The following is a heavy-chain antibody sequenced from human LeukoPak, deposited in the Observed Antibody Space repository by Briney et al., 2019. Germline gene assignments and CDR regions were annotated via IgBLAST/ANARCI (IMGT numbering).Heavy chain of an antibody. CDR2: IYYSGST. V-gene: IGHV4-39*07. CDR3: ARIFGVVIQYYYYYMDV. Sequence: SETLSLTCTVSGGSISSSSYYWGWIRQPPGKGLEWIGSIYYSGSTYYNPSLKSRVTISVDTSKNQFSLKLSSVTAADTAVYYCARIFGVVIQYYYYYMDVWGKGTTVTVSS. CDR1: GGSISSSSYY. D-gene: IGHD3-3*01. J-gene: IGHJ6*03.